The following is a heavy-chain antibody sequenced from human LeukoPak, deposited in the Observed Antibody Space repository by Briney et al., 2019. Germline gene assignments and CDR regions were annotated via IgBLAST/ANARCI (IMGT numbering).Heavy chain of an antibody. Sequence: KSGGSLRLSCAASGFTFSSYSMNWVRQAPGKGLEWVSSISSSSSRTWYANSMKGRFTISRDNAKNSLYLQLNSLRDEDTAVYRCARIGREDGYYYYLDYWGQGTLVTVSS. J-gene: IGHJ4*02. V-gene: IGHV3-21*01. CDR2: ISSSSSRT. CDR1: GFTFSSYS. D-gene: IGHD5-24*01. CDR3: ARIGREDGYYYYLDY.